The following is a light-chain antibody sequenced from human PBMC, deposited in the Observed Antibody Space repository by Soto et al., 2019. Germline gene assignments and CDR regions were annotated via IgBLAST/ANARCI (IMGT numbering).Light chain of an antibody. CDR2: AVR. J-gene: IGLJ3*02. CDR1: NSDVGRYNS. V-gene: IGLV2-11*01. Sequence: QSALTQPHSVSGSPGQSVTISCTGTNSDVGRYNSVSWYQQLPGKAPQLIISAVRQRPSGVPDRFSGSKSGNTASLTISGLRTDDEADYFCFSYTANDNWVFGGGTKLTVL. CDR3: FSYTANDNWV.